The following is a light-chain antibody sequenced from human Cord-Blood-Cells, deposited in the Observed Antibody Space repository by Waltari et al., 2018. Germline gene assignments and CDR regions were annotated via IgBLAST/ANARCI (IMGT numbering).Light chain of an antibody. V-gene: IGKV3-11*01. J-gene: IGKJ4*01. CDR2: GSS. Sequence: EIVLTQSPATLSLPPGERATLSCRASQSVSHYLAWYQQKPGQAPRLLIYGSSNRASGIPARFSGSGSGTDFTLTISSLEPEDFAVYYCQQRSNWPPLTFGGGTKVEIK. CDR1: QSVSHY. CDR3: QQRSNWPPLT.